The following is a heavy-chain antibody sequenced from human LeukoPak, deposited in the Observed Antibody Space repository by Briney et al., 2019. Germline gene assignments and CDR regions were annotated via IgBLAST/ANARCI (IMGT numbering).Heavy chain of an antibody. CDR3: AGHLRSSGWVKDY. CDR1: GGSISSSSYY. D-gene: IGHD6-19*01. CDR2: IYYSGST. J-gene: IGHJ4*02. Sequence: PSETLSLTCTVSGGSISSSSYYWGWIRQPPGKGLEWIGSIYYSGSTYYNPSLKSRVTISVDTSKNQFSLKLSSVTAADTAVYYCAGHLRSSGWVKDYWGQGTLVTVSS. V-gene: IGHV4-39*01.